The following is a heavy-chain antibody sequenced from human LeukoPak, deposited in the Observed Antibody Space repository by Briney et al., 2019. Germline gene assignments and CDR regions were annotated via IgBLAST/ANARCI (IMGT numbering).Heavy chain of an antibody. Sequence: SETLSLTCTVSGGSISSSNYYWSWIRQPPGKGLEWIGEINHRGSTNYNPSLKSRVTISVDTSKNQFSLKLSSVTAADTAVYYCARVPLWPSGAFDIWGQGTMVTVSS. CDR1: GGSISSSNYY. D-gene: IGHD3-10*01. V-gene: IGHV4-39*07. CDR3: ARVPLWPSGAFDI. CDR2: INHRGST. J-gene: IGHJ3*02.